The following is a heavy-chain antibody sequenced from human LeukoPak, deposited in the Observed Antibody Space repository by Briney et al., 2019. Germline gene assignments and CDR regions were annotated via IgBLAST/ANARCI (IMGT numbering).Heavy chain of an antibody. V-gene: IGHV3-21*01. D-gene: IGHD6-19*01. CDR1: GFTFSSYG. J-gene: IGHJ4*02. CDR3: ARFHQYTSGDY. Sequence: GGSLRLSCAASGFTFSSYGMNWVRQAPGKGLEWVSSISQSSSNIYYADSIKGRFTISRDNAKNSLYLQLNSLRAEDTGVYYCARFHQYTSGDYWGQGTLVTVSS. CDR2: ISQSSSNI.